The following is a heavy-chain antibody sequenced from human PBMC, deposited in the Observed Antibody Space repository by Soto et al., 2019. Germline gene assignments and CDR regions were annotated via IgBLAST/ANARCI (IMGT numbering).Heavy chain of an antibody. Sequence: QVQLVQSGSEVKKPGSSVRVSCKTSGGTFSIYTISWVRQAPGQGLEWMGRVLPFLDITSYSQRFQGRVTIXAXRXXTTAYMELSSLRSEATAVYYCARDRDNSNWPNFDSWGQGTLVTVSS. CDR2: VLPFLDIT. D-gene: IGHD6-13*01. V-gene: IGHV1-69*02. CDR1: GGTFSIYT. CDR3: ARDRDNSNWPNFDS. J-gene: IGHJ4*02.